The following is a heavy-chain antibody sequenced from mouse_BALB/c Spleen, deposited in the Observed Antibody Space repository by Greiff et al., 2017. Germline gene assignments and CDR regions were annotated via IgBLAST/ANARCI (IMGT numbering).Heavy chain of an antibody. CDR3: ADGYYAAWFAY. J-gene: IGHJ3*01. CDR2: ISSGGGST. D-gene: IGHD2-3*01. V-gene: IGHV5-12-1*01. CDR1: GFAFSSYD. Sequence: EVQRVESGGGLVKPGGSLKLSCAASGFAFSSYDMSWVRQTPEKRLEWVAYISSGGGSTYYPDTVKGRFTISRDNAKNTLYLQMSSLKSEDTAMYYCADGYYAAWFAYWGQGTLVTVSA.